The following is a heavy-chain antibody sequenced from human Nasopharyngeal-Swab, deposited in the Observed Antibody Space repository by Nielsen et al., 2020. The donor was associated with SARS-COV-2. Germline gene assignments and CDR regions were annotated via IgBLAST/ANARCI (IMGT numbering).Heavy chain of an antibody. CDR2: ISSSGSTI. Sequence: GESLKISCAASGFTFSSYEMNWVRQAPGKGLEWISYISSSGSTIYYADSVKGRFTISRDNAKNSLYLQMSSLRAEDTAVYYCARDTFGLGVVTGYGMDVWGQGTTVTVSS. D-gene: IGHD2-21*02. CDR1: GFTFSSYE. J-gene: IGHJ6*02. V-gene: IGHV3-48*03. CDR3: ARDTFGLGVVTGYGMDV.